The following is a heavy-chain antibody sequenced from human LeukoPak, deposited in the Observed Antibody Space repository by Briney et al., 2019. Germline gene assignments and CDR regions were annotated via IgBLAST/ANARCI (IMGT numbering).Heavy chain of an antibody. CDR1: GYTFTSYG. Sequence: GASVKVSCKASGYTFTSYGISWVRQAPGQGLEWMGWISAYNGNTNYAQKLQGRVTMTTDTSTSTAYMELRSLRSDDTAVYYCARVGGLQAGFVVVPAAPHPNWFDPWGQGTLVTVSS. J-gene: IGHJ5*02. CDR3: ARVGGLQAGFVVVPAAPHPNWFDP. V-gene: IGHV1-18*01. CDR2: ISAYNGNT. D-gene: IGHD2-2*01.